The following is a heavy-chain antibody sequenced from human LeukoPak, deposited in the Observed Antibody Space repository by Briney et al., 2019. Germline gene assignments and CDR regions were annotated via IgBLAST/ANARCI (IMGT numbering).Heavy chain of an antibody. Sequence: GGSLRLSCAAAGVTFGSNAMRGGGQAAGGGGEGDAAISGSGGSTYYADSVKGRFTIYRDNSKNTLYLQMNSLRAENTAVYYCATDLSREFRSGLVCGAFDIWGQGTMVTVSS. CDR2: ISGSGGST. V-gene: IGHV3-23*01. CDR3: ATDLSREFRSGLVCGAFDI. D-gene: IGHD6-19*01. CDR1: GVTFGSNA. J-gene: IGHJ3*02.